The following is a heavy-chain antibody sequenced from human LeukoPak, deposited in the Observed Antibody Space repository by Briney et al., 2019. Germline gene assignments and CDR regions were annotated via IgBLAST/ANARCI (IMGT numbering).Heavy chain of an antibody. CDR3: AKAIVVVITPLGFDY. V-gene: IGHV3-74*01. D-gene: IGHD3-22*01. CDR2: INDDGSTT. J-gene: IGHJ4*02. CDR1: GFTFSRSW. Sequence: PGGSLRLSCAASGFTFSRSWMHWVRQAPGKGLVWVSRINDDGSTTSYADSVKGRLTISRDNAKNSLYLQMNSLRAEDTALYYCAKAIVVVITPLGFDYWGQGTLVTVSS.